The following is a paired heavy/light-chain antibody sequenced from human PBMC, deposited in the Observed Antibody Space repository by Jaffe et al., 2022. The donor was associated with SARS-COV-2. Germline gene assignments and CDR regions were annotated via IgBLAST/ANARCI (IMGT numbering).Heavy chain of an antibody. CDR2: IKTKKTDGVIT. V-gene: IGHV3-15*01. CDR1: GFAFSTAW. CDR3: AASDYGY. Sequence: VQLVESGGGLVKPGESLRLSCVTSGFAFSTAWMTWVRQAPGEGLEWVGRIKTKKTDGVITDYAAPVKGRFTISRDDSKSTLYLQMNSLKIEDTAVYYCAASDYGYWGQGVLVTVSS. J-gene: IGHJ4*02.
Light chain of an antibody. Sequence: DVVMTQSPLSLSVTPGEPASISCRSSQSLLEINGNNYLDWYLQKPGQSPQLLIYLSSNRAPGVPDRFSGSGSGTDFTLRISRVEAEDVGVYYCMQVLQTPVTFGGGTKMEIK. CDR1: QSLLEINGNNY. J-gene: IGKJ4*01. V-gene: IGKV2-28*01. CDR2: LSS. CDR3: MQVLQTPVT.